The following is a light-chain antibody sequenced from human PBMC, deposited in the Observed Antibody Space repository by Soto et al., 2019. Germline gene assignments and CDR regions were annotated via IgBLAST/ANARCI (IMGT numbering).Light chain of an antibody. V-gene: IGLV2-14*03. Sequence: QSALTLPASVSGSPGQSITISCTGTSSDVGGYKYVSWYQQHPGKAPKLMIHDVTNRPSGVSNRFSGSKSGNTASLTISGLQAEDEAEYYCSSYTGTSTPVVFGGGTKLTVL. CDR2: DVT. CDR3: SSYTGTSTPVV. CDR1: SSDVGGYKY. J-gene: IGLJ2*01.